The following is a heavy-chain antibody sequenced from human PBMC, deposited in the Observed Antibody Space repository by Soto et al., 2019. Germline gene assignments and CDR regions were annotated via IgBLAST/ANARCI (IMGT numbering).Heavy chain of an antibody. V-gene: IGHV3-23*01. J-gene: IGHJ5*02. D-gene: IGHD6-19*01. CDR1: GFTFSSYA. Sequence: GGSLRLSCAASGFTFSSYAMSWVRQSPGEGLEWVSSVNDSGDRTYYADSVKGRFTISRDNSKNTLYLPMNTLRAEDTALYYCVRDPQSSGWSYNWYDPWGQGTRVTVSS. CDR3: VRDPQSSGWSYNWYDP. CDR2: VNDSGDRT.